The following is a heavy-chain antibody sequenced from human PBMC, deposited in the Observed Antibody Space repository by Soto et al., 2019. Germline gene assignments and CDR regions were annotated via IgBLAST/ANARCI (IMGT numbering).Heavy chain of an antibody. J-gene: IGHJ5*02. CDR2: IYYSGST. V-gene: IGHV4-30-4*01. CDR3: ASHYYDSSGYPGWFDP. CDR1: GGSISSGDYY. D-gene: IGHD3-22*01. Sequence: SETLSLTCTVSGGSISSGDYYWSWIRQPPGKGLEWIGYIYYSGSTYYNPSLKSRVTISVDTSKNQFSLKLSSVTAADTAVYYCASHYYDSSGYPGWFDPWGQGTLVTVSS.